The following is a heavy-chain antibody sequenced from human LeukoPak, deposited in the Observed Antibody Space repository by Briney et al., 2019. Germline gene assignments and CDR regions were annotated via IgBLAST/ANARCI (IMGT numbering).Heavy chain of an antibody. CDR3: AIRIAVPGSHH. J-gene: IGHJ5*02. D-gene: IGHD6-13*01. CDR1: GFTFSNYA. Sequence: SGGSLRLSCAASGFTFSNYAISWVRQAPGKGLEWVSAISGSGGSTYYADSVKGRFTISRDNSKNTLYLQMNSLRAEDTAVYYCAIRIAVPGSHHWGQGTLVTVSS. CDR2: ISGSGGST. V-gene: IGHV3-23*01.